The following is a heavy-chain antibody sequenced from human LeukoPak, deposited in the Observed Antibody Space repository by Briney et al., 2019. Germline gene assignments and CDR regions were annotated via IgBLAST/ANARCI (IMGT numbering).Heavy chain of an antibody. V-gene: IGHV4-59*08. Sequence: PSETLSLTCNVSGGAITGHYWSWLRQSPETRLEWIGFIYFNGMTKYSPSLESRVTISVDTSKNQFSLRLTSVTAADTAVYFCARQFPPYHSGSHYFDNWGQGMQVTVSS. CDR3: ARQFPPYHSGSHYFDN. CDR1: GGAITGHY. D-gene: IGHD3-10*01. CDR2: IYFNGMT. J-gene: IGHJ4*02.